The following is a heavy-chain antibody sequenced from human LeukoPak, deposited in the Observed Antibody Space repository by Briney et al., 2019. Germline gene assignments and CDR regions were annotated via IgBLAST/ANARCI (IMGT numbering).Heavy chain of an antibody. CDR1: GGSFSGYY. D-gene: IGHD2-8*02. Sequence: PSETLSLTCAVYGGSFSGYYWSWIRQPPGKGLERIGEINHSGSTNYNPSLKSRVTISVDTSKNQFSLKLSSVTAADTAVYYCARVVLTLYDYWGQGTLVTVSS. CDR2: INHSGST. CDR3: ARVVLTLYDY. J-gene: IGHJ4*02. V-gene: IGHV4-34*01.